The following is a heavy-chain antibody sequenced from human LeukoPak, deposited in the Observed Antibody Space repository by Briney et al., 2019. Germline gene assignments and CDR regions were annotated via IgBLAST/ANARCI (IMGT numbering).Heavy chain of an antibody. Sequence: SETLSLTCTVSGGSISSSSHYWGWIRQPPGKGLEWIGSISNSGSTYYNPSLKSRVTISVDTSNDQFSLKLSSVTAADTAVYYCARVAVAGSFWFDPWGQGTLVTVSS. D-gene: IGHD6-19*01. CDR3: ARVAVAGSFWFDP. CDR2: ISNSGST. CDR1: GGSISSSSHY. V-gene: IGHV4-39*07. J-gene: IGHJ5*02.